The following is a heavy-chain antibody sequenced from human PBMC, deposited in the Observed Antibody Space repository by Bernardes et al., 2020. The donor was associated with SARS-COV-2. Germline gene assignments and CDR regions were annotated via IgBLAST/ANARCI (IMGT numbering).Heavy chain of an antibody. CDR2: LSGSGGDT. CDR1: GFTFSSYD. V-gene: IGHV3-23*01. Sequence: GGSLRLSCAASGFTFSSYDMSWVRQAPGKGLEWVSTLSGSGGDTYYADSVKGRFTISRDNFKNTLYLEMNSLRAEDSAIYYCGTVPATSFDCWGQGTLVTVSS. J-gene: IGHJ4*02. D-gene: IGHD4-17*01. CDR3: GTVPATSFDC.